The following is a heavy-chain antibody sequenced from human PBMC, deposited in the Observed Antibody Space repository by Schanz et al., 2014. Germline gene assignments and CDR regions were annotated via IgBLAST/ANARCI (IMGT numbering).Heavy chain of an antibody. D-gene: IGHD3-10*01. CDR1: GFTFSSYW. J-gene: IGHJ5*01. CDR3: AKDFTGSGIFFNS. CDR2: IYSGGST. V-gene: IGHV3-66*01. Sequence: EVQLVESGGGLVQPGGSLRLSCAASGFTFSSYWMHWVRQAPGKGLEWVSVIYSGGSTYYADSVKGRFTISRDNSKNTLYLQMNRLRAEDTAVYYCAKDFTGSGIFFNSWGQGTLVSVSS.